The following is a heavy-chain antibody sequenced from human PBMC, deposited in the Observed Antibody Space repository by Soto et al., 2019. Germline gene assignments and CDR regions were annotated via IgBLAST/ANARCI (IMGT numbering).Heavy chain of an antibody. Sequence: GGSLRLSCAATGFTFSNYAMSWVRQAPGKGLEWVSLVSATAGTTYYTDSAKGRFTISRDNSRNTVYLQMNSLRADDTAVYYCAKDRLAGGFDYWGQGTLVTVSS. CDR3: AKDRLAGGFDY. CDR2: VSATAGTT. V-gene: IGHV3-23*01. CDR1: GFTFSNYA. J-gene: IGHJ4*02. D-gene: IGHD3-16*01.